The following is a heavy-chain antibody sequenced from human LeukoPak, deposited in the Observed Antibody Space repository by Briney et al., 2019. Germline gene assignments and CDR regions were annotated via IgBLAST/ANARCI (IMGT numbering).Heavy chain of an antibody. D-gene: IGHD2-15*01. CDR2: IKQDGSEK. V-gene: IGHV3-7*01. CDR3: ARTLVREYCSGGSCYSGWFDP. Sequence: GGSLRLSCAASGFTFSSYWMSWVRQAPGKGLECVANIKQDGSEKYYVDSVKGRFTISRDNAKNSLYLQMNSLRAEDTAVYYCARTLVREYCSGGSCYSGWFDPWGQGTLVTVSS. J-gene: IGHJ5*02. CDR1: GFTFSSYW.